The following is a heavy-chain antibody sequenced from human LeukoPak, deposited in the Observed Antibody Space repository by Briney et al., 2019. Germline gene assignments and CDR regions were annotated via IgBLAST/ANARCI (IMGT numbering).Heavy chain of an antibody. CDR2: ISSSSSYI. CDR1: GFTLSSYE. J-gene: IGHJ4*02. D-gene: IGHD3-9*01. V-gene: IGHV3-21*01. CDR3: ARGHYDILTGYGYFDY. Sequence: PGGSLRLSCAGSGFTLSSYEMNWVRQAPGKGLEWVSSISSSSSYIYYADSVKGRFTISRDNAKNSLYLQMNSLRAEDTAVYYCARGHYDILTGYGYFDYWGQGTLVTVSS.